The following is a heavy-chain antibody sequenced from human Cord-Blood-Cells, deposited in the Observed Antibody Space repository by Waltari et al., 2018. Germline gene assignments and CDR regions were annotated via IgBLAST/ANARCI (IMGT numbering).Heavy chain of an antibody. CDR3: ARGYYDSSGYYYY. CDR1: GFTFSSYW. J-gene: IGHJ4*02. Sequence: EVQLVESGGGLVQPGGCLRLSCAASGFTFSSYWMSWVRQDPGKGLEGVANIKQDGSEKYYVDSVKGRFTISRDNAKNSLYLQMNSLRAEDTAVYYCARGYYDSSGYYYYWGQGTLVTVSS. CDR2: IKQDGSEK. D-gene: IGHD3-22*01. V-gene: IGHV3-7*01.